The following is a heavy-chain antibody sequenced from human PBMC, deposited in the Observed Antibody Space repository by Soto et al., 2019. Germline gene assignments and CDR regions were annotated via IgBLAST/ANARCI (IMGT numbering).Heavy chain of an antibody. D-gene: IGHD1-26*01. CDR1: GGSISSYY. CDR2: IYYSGST. CDR3: ARNRVGATALGY. J-gene: IGHJ4*02. V-gene: IGHV4-59*01. Sequence: SETLSLTCTVSGGSISSYYWSWVRQPPGKGLEWIGYIYYSGSTNYNPSLKSRVTISVDTSKNQFSLKLSSVTAADTAVYYCARNRVGATALGYWGQGTLVTVSS.